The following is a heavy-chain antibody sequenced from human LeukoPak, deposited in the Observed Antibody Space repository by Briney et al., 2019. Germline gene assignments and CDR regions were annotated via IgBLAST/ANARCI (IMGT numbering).Heavy chain of an antibody. CDR2: IFPGDSDT. J-gene: IGHJ4*02. CDR3: ARRTLGLIIDF. D-gene: IGHD2-8*01. V-gene: IGHV5-51*01. CDR1: GDTFTRNW. Sequence: GESLKISCKDFGDTFTRNWIAWVRQMPGRGLEWMGIIFPGDSDTRYNPSFQGQVTMSVDKSISTAYLQWNTLKASYSAMYFCARRTLGLIIDFWGQGTLVTVSS.